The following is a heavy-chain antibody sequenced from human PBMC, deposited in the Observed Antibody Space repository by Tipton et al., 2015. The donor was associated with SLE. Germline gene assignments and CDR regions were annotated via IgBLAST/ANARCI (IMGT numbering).Heavy chain of an antibody. D-gene: IGHD3-3*01. CDR2: INHSGST. Sequence: TLSLTCAVYGGSFSGYYWSWIRQPPGKGLEWIGEINHSGSTNYNPSLKSRVTISVDTSKNQFSLKLSSVTAATTAVYYCARAPTPYLEWLSMGWFDPWGQGTLVTVSS. J-gene: IGHJ5*02. CDR3: ARAPTPYLEWLSMGWFDP. V-gene: IGHV4-34*01. CDR1: GGSFSGYY.